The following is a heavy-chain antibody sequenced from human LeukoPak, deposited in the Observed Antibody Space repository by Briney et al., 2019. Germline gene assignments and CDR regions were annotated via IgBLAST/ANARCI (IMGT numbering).Heavy chain of an antibody. J-gene: IGHJ6*04. D-gene: IGHD3-10*01. V-gene: IGHV1-18*04. CDR2: ISAYNGNT. CDR3: AGYGSGSYTYYYYYGMDV. CDR1: GYTFTSYG. Sequence: ASVKVSCKASGYTFTSYGISWVRQAPGQGLEWMGWISAYNGNTNYAQKLQGRVTMTTDTSTSTAHMELRSLRSDDTAVYYCAGYGSGSYTYYYYYGMDVWGKGTTVTVSS.